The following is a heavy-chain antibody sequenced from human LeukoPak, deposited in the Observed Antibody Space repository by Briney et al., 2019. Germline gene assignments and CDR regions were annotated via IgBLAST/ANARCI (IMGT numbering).Heavy chain of an antibody. J-gene: IGHJ4*02. V-gene: IGHV4-38-2*02. CDR3: ARGYWFYFDY. Sequence: PSETLSLTCTVSDYSISSGYYWGWIRQPPGKGLEWIGSIYHSGSTYYNPSLKSRVTISADTSKNQFSLKVTSVTAADTAVYYCARGYWFYFDYWGQGTLVTVSS. CDR2: IYHSGST. D-gene: IGHD2-8*02. CDR1: DYSISSGYY.